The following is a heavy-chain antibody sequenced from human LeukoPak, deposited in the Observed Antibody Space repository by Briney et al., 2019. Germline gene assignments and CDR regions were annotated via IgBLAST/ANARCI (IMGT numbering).Heavy chain of an antibody. CDR1: GGSISSYY. Sequence: SSETLSLTCTVSGGSISSYYWSWIRQPPGKGLEWIGYIYYSGSTNYNPSLKSRVTISVDTSKNQFSLKPSSVTAADTAVYYCARASSGWYGVDYWGQGTLVTVSS. J-gene: IGHJ4*02. CDR3: ARASSGWYGVDY. V-gene: IGHV4-59*01. D-gene: IGHD6-19*01. CDR2: IYYSGST.